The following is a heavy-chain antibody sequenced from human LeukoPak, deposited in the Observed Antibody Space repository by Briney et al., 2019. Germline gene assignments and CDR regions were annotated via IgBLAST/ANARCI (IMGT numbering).Heavy chain of an antibody. CDR2: ISWNSGSI. V-gene: IGHV3-9*01. Sequence: GGSLRLSCAASGFTFDDYAMHWVRQAPGKGLEWVSGISWNSGSIGYAGSVKGRFTISRDNAKNSLFLQMNSLRAEDTAVYYCARINSGRHLGDAFDIWGQGTTVTVSS. CDR3: ARINSGRHLGDAFDI. J-gene: IGHJ3*02. D-gene: IGHD1-26*01. CDR1: GFTFDDYA.